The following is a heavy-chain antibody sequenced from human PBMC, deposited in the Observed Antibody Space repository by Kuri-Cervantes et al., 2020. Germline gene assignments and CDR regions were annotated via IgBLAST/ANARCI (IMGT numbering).Heavy chain of an antibody. CDR2: ISGSGGST. CDR3: ARDEAAAGNFDY. CDR1: GFTFSSYA. D-gene: IGHD6-13*01. Sequence: GGSLRLSCAASGFTFSSYAMSWVRQAPGKGLEWVSAISGSGGSTYYADSVKGRFTISRDNSKNTLYLQMNSLRAEDTAVYYCARDEAAAGNFDYWGQGTLVTVSS. J-gene: IGHJ4*02. V-gene: IGHV3-23*01.